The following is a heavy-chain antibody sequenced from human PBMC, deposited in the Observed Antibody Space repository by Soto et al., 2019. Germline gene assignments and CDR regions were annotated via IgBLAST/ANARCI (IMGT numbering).Heavy chain of an antibody. V-gene: IGHV1-2*02. J-gene: IGHJ5*02. CDR3: VRDGTKTLRDWFDP. CDR2: INPNSGGT. D-gene: IGHD1-1*01. CDR1: GYTFTGYY. Sequence: ASVKVSCKASGYTFTGYYMHWVRQAPGQGLEWMGWINPNSGGTNYAQKFQGRVTMTRDTSISTAYMKLRSVTAADTAVYYCVRDGTKTLRDWFDPWGQGISVTVSS.